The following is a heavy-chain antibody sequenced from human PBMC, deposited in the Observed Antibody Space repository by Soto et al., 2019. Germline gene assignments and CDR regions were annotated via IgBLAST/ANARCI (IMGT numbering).Heavy chain of an antibody. J-gene: IGHJ4*02. CDR1: GYNFTSYW. D-gene: IGHD3-22*01. CDR2: IYPGDSDT. Sequence: GESLKISCKGSGYNFTSYWIAWVRQMPGKGLEWMGIIYPGDSDTRYSPSFQGQVTISADKSISNAFLQWSRLKASDNAIFYCARTYYYDSSDYYTFYFWGQGTLVTVS. V-gene: IGHV5-51*01. CDR3: ARTYYYDSSDYYTFYF.